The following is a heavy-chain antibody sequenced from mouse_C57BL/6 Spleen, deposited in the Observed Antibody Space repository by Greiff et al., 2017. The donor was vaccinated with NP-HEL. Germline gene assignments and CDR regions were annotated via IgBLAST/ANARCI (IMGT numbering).Heavy chain of an antibody. CDR2: IWSGGST. Sequence: VQLQQSGPGLVQPSQSLSITCTVSGFSLTSYGVHWVRQSPGKGLEWLGVIWSGGSTDYNAAFISRLSISKDNSKSKVFFKMNSLQADDTARYYCARNGVSMDYWGQGTTLTVSS. CDR3: ARNGVSMDY. J-gene: IGHJ2*01. D-gene: IGHD5-1*01. CDR1: GFSLTSYG. V-gene: IGHV2-2*01.